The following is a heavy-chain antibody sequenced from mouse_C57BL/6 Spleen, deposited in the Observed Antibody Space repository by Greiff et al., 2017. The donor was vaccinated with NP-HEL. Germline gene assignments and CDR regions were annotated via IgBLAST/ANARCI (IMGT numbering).Heavy chain of an antibody. CDR2: IYPGSGST. V-gene: IGHV1-55*01. CDR1: GYTFTSYW. J-gene: IGHJ3*01. CDR3: ARASIYDGYSPFAY. Sequence: QVQLQQSGAELVKPGASVKMSCKASGYTFTSYWITWVKQRPGQGLEWIGDIYPGSGSTNYNEKFKSKATLTVDTSSSTAYMQLSSLTSEDSAVYYCARASIYDGYSPFAYWGQGTLVTVSA. D-gene: IGHD2-3*01.